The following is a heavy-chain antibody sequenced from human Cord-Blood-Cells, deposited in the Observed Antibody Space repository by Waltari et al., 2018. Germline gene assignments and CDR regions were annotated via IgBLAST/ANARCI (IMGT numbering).Heavy chain of an antibody. CDR3: ARVSGAVVEYFQH. CDR1: GYTFTGYY. V-gene: IGHV1-2*02. CDR2: INPNGGGT. D-gene: IGHD3-22*01. J-gene: IGHJ1*01. Sequence: QVQLVQSGAEVKKPGASVKVSCKASGYTFTGYYMHWVRQAPGQGLEWRGWINPNGGGTNYAQKCQGRVTMTRDTSISTAYMGLSRLRSDDTAVYYCARVSGAVVEYFQHWGQGTLVTVSS.